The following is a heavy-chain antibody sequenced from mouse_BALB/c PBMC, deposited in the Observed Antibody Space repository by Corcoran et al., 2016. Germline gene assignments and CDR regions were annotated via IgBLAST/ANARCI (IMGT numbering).Heavy chain of an antibody. CDR1: GYSFTDYN. D-gene: IGHD1-2*01. Sequence: EIQLQQSGPELVKPGASVKVSCKASGYSFTDYNMYWVKQSHGKSLEWIGYIDPYNGGTSYNQKFKGKATLTVDKSSSTALLHLNSLTSEYSAVYYCARSDFTTATAFAYWGQGTLVTVSA. CDR2: IDPYNGGT. CDR3: ARSDFTTATAFAY. J-gene: IGHJ3*01. V-gene: IGHV1S135*01.